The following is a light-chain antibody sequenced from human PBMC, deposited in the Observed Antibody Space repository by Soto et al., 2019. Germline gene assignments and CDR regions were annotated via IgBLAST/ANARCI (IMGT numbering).Light chain of an antibody. CDR2: AAS. CDR3: QHYDSSPPYT. Sequence: LVLTQSPGTGSLSPLERASLSFMASQSLYNNYLAWRQQKPGQAPRLLIYAASTRATGIPDRFSGSGSATDFTLTISRLEPEDSAVYYCQHYDSSPPYTFGQGTKVDIK. CDR1: QSLYNNY. J-gene: IGKJ2*01. V-gene: IGKV3-20*01.